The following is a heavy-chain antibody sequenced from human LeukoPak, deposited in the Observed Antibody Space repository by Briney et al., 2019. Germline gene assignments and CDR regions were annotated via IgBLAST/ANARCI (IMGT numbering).Heavy chain of an antibody. J-gene: IGHJ5*02. CDR2: IYYSGSP. Sequence: SETLSLACTVSGGSISSYYWSWIRQPPGKGLEWIGHIYYSGSPNYNPSLKSRVTLSVDTSKNQFSLKLSSVTAADTAVYYCARVESLYYDFWSGFARVNWFDPWGQGTLVTVSS. CDR1: GGSISSYY. D-gene: IGHD3-3*01. V-gene: IGHV4-59*13. CDR3: ARVESLYYDFWSGFARVNWFDP.